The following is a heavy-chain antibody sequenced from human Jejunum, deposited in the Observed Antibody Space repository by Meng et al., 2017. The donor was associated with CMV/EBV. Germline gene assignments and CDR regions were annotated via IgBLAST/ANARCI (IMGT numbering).Heavy chain of an antibody. CDR3: ARAVLRFLEWDLSPHPYGMEV. Sequence: SSSVWIRQSPGKGLEWIGSIYYSGSTYYNPSLKSRVTISVDTSKNQFSLKLSSVTAADTAVYYCARAVLRFLEWDLSPHPYGMEVWGQGTTVTVSS. CDR1: SS. D-gene: IGHD3-3*01. J-gene: IGHJ6*02. CDR2: IYYSGST. V-gene: IGHV4-39*01.